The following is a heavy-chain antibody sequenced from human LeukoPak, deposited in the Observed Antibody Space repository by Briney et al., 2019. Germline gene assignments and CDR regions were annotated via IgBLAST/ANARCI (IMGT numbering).Heavy chain of an antibody. J-gene: IGHJ4*02. CDR1: GYSFTGYY. V-gene: IGHV1-2*02. CDR2: IKATSGDT. Sequence: AAVKVSCKASGYSFTGYYMHWVRQAPGQGLEWMGWIKATSGDTNYAQKFQGRITMTRDTSISTAYMGLTSLISDDTSVYYCARDRETGRYYGIDYWGQGTLVISSS. CDR3: ARDRETGRYYGIDY. D-gene: IGHD1-26*01.